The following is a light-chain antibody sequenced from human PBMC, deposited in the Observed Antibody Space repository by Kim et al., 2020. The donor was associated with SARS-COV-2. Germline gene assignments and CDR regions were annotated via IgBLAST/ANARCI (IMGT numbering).Light chain of an antibody. J-gene: IGKJ2*01. CDR1: QSVSSSY. Sequence: LSPGERAPLSCSASQSVSSSYLAWYQQKPGQAPRLLIYGASSRATGIPDRFSGSASGTDFTLTISRLEPEDFAVYYCQQYGSSPYTFGQGTKLEI. CDR3: QQYGSSPYT. CDR2: GAS. V-gene: IGKV3-20*01.